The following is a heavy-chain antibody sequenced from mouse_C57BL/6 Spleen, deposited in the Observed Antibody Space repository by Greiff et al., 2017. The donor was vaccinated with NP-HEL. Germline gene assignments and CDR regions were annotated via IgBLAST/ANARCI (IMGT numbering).Heavy chain of an antibody. CDR3: TREDLYYAMDY. J-gene: IGHJ4*01. V-gene: IGHV5-9-1*02. Sequence: DVMLVESGEGLVKPGGSLKLSCAASGFTFSSYAMSWVRQTPEKRLEWVAYISSGGDYIYYADTVKGRFTISRDNARNTLYLQMSSLKSEDTAMYYCTREDLYYAMDYWGQGTSVTVSS. CDR1: GFTFSSYA. CDR2: ISSGGDYI.